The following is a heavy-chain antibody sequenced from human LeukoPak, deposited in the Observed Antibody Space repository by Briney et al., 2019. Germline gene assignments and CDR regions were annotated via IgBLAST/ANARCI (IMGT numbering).Heavy chain of an antibody. V-gene: IGHV3-23*01. J-gene: IGHJ4*02. CDR3: AKDSRVYDFWSGLDY. Sequence: GGSLRLSCAASGFTFSSYAMSWVRQAPGKGLEWVSAISGSGGSTYYADSVKGRFTISRDNSKNTLYLQMNSLRAEDTAVYYCAKDSRVYDFWSGLDYRGQGTLVTVSS. CDR1: GFTFSSYA. CDR2: ISGSGGST. D-gene: IGHD3-3*01.